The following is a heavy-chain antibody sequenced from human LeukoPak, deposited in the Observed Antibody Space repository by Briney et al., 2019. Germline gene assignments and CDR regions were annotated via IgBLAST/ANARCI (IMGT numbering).Heavy chain of an antibody. D-gene: IGHD6-19*01. V-gene: IGHV4-59*08. J-gene: IGHJ3*02. CDR3: ARRDSLGYSSGWYASDDAFGI. CDR2: IYYSGST. CDR1: GGSISSYY. Sequence: SETLSLTCTVSGGSISSYYWSWIRQPPGKGLEWIGYIYYSGSTNYNPSLKSRVTISVDTSKNQFSLKLSSVTAADTAVYYCARRDSLGYSSGWYASDDAFGIWGQGTMVTVSS.